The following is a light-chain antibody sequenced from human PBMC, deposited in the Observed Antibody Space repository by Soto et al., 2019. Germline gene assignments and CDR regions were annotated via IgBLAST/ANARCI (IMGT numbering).Light chain of an antibody. Sequence: QSVLTQPASVYGSPGQSITISCTGTSSDIGAYNFVSWYQQHPGKAPKLMLYDVNIRPSGVSNRFSGSKSGNTASLTISGLQAEDEADYYCTSWTTSTTMIFGVGTKVT. J-gene: IGLJ2*01. CDR2: DVN. CDR3: TSWTTSTTMI. CDR1: SSDIGAYNF. V-gene: IGLV2-14*03.